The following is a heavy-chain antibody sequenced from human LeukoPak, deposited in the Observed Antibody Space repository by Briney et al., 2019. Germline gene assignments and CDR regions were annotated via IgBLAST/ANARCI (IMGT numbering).Heavy chain of an antibody. Sequence: SETLSLTCSVSGGSISSRNYYWGWIRQPPGKKLEWIGSIYYSGGTYYNPSLKSRVTISVDTSKNQFSLKLNSVTAADTAVCYCATRSYYDTSGVYGMDVWGQGTTVTVSS. D-gene: IGHD3-22*01. CDR2: IYYSGGT. V-gene: IGHV4-39*01. CDR1: GGSISSRNYY. CDR3: ATRSYYDTSGVYGMDV. J-gene: IGHJ6*02.